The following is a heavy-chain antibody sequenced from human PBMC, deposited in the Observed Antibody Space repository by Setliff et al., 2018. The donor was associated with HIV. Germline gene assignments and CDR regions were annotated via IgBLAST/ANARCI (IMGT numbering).Heavy chain of an antibody. CDR3: ARHHSSAPLRRRDNYYYMDV. CDR2: FDPEDGEA. V-gene: IGHV1-24*01. Sequence: ASVKVSCKVSGNTLTELSMHWVRQAPGKGLEWMGGFDPEDGEAVYAQKFEGRVTMTEDTSTDTAYMELSSLRSEDTAEYYCARHHSSAPLRRRDNYYYMDVWGKGTTVTVSS. D-gene: IGHD6-19*01. CDR1: GNTLTELS. J-gene: IGHJ6*03.